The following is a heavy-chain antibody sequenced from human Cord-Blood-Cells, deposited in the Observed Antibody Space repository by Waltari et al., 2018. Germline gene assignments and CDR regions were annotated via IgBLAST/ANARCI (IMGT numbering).Heavy chain of an antibody. J-gene: IGHJ5*02. D-gene: IGHD1-26*01. CDR2: IKQDGSEK. CDR1: GFTFSRYW. CDR3: ARGGKGSFA. Sequence: EVQLVESGGGLVQPGGSLRLSCAASGFTFSRYWMSWVRQAPGKGLEWVANIKQDGSEKYYVDSVKGRFTISRDNAKNSLYLQMNSLRAEDTAVYYCARGGKGSFAWGQGTLVTVSS. V-gene: IGHV3-7*01.